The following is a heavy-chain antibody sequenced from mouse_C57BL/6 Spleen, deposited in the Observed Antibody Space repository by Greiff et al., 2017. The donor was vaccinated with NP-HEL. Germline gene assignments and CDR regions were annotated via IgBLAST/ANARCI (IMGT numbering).Heavy chain of an antibody. Sequence: EVKLVESGGGLVKPGGSLKLSCAASGFTFSDYGMHWVRQAPEKGLEWVAYISSGSSTIYYADTVKGRFTISRDNAKNTLFLQMTSLRSEDTAMYYCARGAVVEDYAMDYWGQGTSVTVSS. D-gene: IGHD1-1*01. CDR1: GFTFSDYG. J-gene: IGHJ4*01. CDR2: ISSGSSTI. V-gene: IGHV5-17*01. CDR3: ARGAVVEDYAMDY.